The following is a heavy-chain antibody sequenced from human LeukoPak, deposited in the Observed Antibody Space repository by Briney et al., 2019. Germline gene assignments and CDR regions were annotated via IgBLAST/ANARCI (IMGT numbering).Heavy chain of an antibody. Sequence: NSGGSLRLSCAASGFTFSSYSMNWLRQAPGKGLEWVSSISSSSSYIYYADSVKGRFTISRDNAKNSLYLQMNSLRAEDTAVYYCARAGEQWPDYYFDYWGQGTLVTVSS. CDR1: GFTFSSYS. CDR2: ISSSSSYI. D-gene: IGHD6-19*01. CDR3: ARAGEQWPDYYFDY. V-gene: IGHV3-21*01. J-gene: IGHJ4*02.